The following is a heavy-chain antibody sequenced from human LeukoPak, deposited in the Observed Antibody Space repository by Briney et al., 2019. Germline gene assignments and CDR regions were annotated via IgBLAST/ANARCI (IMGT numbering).Heavy chain of an antibody. J-gene: IGHJ3*02. V-gene: IGHV3-23*01. CDR1: GITFSSYA. D-gene: IGHD6-19*01. CDR3: AKSRSGWYAFDI. CDR2: ISGSGGST. Sequence: GGSLRLSCAASGITFSSYAMSWVRQAPGKGLEWVSGISGSGGSTYYGDSVKGRFTISRDNSKNTLYLQVSSLKGEDTALYYCAKSRSGWYAFDIWGRGTMVTVSS.